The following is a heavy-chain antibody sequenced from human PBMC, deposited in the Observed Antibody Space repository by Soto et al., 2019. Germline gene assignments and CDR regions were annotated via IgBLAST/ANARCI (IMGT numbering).Heavy chain of an antibody. CDR3: ARVRGDYEYYYYGMDV. V-gene: IGHV4-31*03. Sequence: QVQLQESGPGLVKPSQTLSLTCSVSGGSISSGGYYWNWIRQHPGKGLEWVGYIYYSGSTFYNPSLRSRVNRSVATSKNQFSLKLSSVTAADTAVDYCARVRGDYEYYYYGMDVWGQEPTVTVSS. D-gene: IGHD4-17*01. J-gene: IGHJ6*02. CDR1: GGSISSGGYY. CDR2: IYYSGST.